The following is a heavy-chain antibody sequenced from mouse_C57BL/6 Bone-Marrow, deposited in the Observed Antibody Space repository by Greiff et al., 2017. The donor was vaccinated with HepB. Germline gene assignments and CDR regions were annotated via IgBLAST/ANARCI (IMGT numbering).Heavy chain of an antibody. CDR3: ARHTTVVATSHFDV. CDR1: GFTFSSYG. D-gene: IGHD1-1*01. CDR2: ISSGGSYT. V-gene: IGHV5-6*01. J-gene: IGHJ1*03. Sequence: EVQLQESGGDLVKPGGSLKLSCAASGFTFSSYGMSWVRQTPDKRLEWVATISSGGSYTYYPDSVKGRFTISRDNAKNTLYLQMSSLKSEDTAMYYCARHTTVVATSHFDVWGTGTTVTVSS.